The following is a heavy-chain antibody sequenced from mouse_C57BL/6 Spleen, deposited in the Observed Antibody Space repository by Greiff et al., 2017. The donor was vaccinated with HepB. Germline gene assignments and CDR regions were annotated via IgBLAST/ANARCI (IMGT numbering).Heavy chain of an antibody. CDR3: ARRNDYEKYFDV. V-gene: IGHV1-81*01. D-gene: IGHD2-4*01. CDR2: IYPRSGNT. Sequence: VQLKESGAELARPGASVKLSCKASGYTFTSYGISWVKQRTGQGLEWIGEIYPRSGNTYYNEKFKGKATLTADKSSSTAYMELRSLTSEDSAVYFCARRNDYEKYFDVWGTGTTVTVSS. J-gene: IGHJ1*03. CDR1: GYTFTSYG.